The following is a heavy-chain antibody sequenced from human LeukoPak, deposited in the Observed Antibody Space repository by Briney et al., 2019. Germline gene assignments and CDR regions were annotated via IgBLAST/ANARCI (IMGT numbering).Heavy chain of an antibody. CDR3: ARGRSGWFTSPFENYFDY. CDR1: GYTFTSYY. Sequence: EASVKVSCKASGYTFTSYYMHWVRQAPGQGLEWMGIINPSGGSTSYAQKFQGRVTMTRDTSTSTVYMELSSLRSEDTAVYYCARGRSGWFTSPFENYFDYWGQGTLVTVSS. V-gene: IGHV1-46*01. D-gene: IGHD6-19*01. CDR2: INPSGGST. J-gene: IGHJ4*02.